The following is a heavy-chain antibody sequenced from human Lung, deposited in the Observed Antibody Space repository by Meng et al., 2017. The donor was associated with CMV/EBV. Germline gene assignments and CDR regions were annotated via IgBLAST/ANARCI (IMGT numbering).Heavy chain of an antibody. Sequence: KVSXKGSGYSFTSYWIGWVRQMPGKGLEWMGIIYPGDSDTRYSPSFQGQVTISADKSISTAYLQWSSLKASDTAMYYCARTVKYYYDSSGPDPWGQGXLVTVSS. CDR1: GYSFTSYW. D-gene: IGHD3-22*01. CDR3: ARTVKYYYDSSGPDP. CDR2: IYPGDSDT. J-gene: IGHJ5*02. V-gene: IGHV5-51*01.